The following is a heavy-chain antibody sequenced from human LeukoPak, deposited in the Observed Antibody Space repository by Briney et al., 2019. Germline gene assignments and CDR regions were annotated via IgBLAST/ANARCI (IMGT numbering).Heavy chain of an antibody. D-gene: IGHD2-8*02. CDR2: ISSGSSYI. CDR3: ARDRRYFDTGGLGGPDY. V-gene: IGHV3-21*01. J-gene: IGHJ4*02. Sequence: GGSLRLSCAASGFPFSTYTMNWVRQAPGKGLEWVSSISSGSSYIYYADSMKGRFTISRDNAKNSLYLQMNNLRAEDTAVYYCARDRRYFDTGGLGGPDYWGQGTLVTVSS. CDR1: GFPFSTYT.